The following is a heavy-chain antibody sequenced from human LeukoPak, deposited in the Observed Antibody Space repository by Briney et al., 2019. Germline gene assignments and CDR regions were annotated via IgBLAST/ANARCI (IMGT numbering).Heavy chain of an antibody. CDR3: ARDSGVGATLYYFDY. CDR1: GFTFSSYA. V-gene: IGHV3-30-3*01. Sequence: PGGSLRLSCAASGFTFSSYAMHWVRQAPGKGLEWVAVISYDGSNKYYADSVKGRFTISRDNSKNTLCLQMNSLRAEDTAVYYCARDSGVGATLYYFDYWGQGTLVTVSS. D-gene: IGHD1-26*01. J-gene: IGHJ4*02. CDR2: ISYDGSNK.